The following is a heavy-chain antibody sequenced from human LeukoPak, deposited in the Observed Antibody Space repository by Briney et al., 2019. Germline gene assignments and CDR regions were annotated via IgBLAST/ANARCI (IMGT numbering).Heavy chain of an antibody. Sequence: ASVTVSCKASGYTFTRYYINWVRQAPGQGLEWMGIINPSGGSTSNAQKFQGRVTMTRDTSTSTVYMELSSLRSEDTAVYYCARVRDDSSGPRDYWGQGGLVSVSS. V-gene: IGHV1-46*01. CDR2: INPSGGST. D-gene: IGHD3-22*01. J-gene: IGHJ4*02. CDR1: GYTFTRYY. CDR3: ARVRDDSSGPRDY.